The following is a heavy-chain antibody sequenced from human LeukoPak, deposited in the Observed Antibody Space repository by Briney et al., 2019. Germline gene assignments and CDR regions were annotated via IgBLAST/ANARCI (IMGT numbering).Heavy chain of an antibody. D-gene: IGHD5-18*01. CDR2: ITSSSDYI. CDR3: AREFKSGYGMWA. V-gene: IGHV3-21*01. J-gene: IGHJ5*02. Sequence: GGSLSLSCTASGFTFSSYSMNWVRQAPGKGLEWVSSITSSSDYIYYADSVKGRFTISRDNAENSLHLHMNSLRAEDTAVYYCAREFKSGYGMWAWGQGTLVTVSS. CDR1: GFTFSSYS.